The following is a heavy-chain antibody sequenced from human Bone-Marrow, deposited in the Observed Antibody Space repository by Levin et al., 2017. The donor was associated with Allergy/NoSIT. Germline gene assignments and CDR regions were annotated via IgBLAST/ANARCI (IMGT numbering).Heavy chain of an antibody. D-gene: IGHD2/OR15-2a*01. Sequence: ASVKVSCKASGYTFTNYGIIWVRQAPGQGPEWMGWISTYNGNTNYAQKFQGRVTMTTDTSTGTAYMELRSLKSDDTAVYYCARDKGRYCNSTTCYTNFWGPGTLVTVSS. CDR2: ISTYNGNT. CDR3: ARDKGRYCNSTTCYTNF. CDR1: GYTFTNYG. J-gene: IGHJ4*02. V-gene: IGHV1-18*01.